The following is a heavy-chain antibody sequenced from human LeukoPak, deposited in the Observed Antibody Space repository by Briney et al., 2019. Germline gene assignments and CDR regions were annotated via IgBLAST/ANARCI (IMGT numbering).Heavy chain of an antibody. J-gene: IGHJ5*02. Sequence: SETLSLTCTVSGGSTSSYYWSWIRQPAGKGLEWIRRIYTSGSTNYNPSLQSRVTMSVDTSKNQFSLKLSSVTAADTAVYYCARVSAKDSRFDPWGQGALVTVSS. CDR2: IYTSGST. V-gene: IGHV4-4*07. CDR1: GGSTSSYY. CDR3: ARVSAKDSRFDP. D-gene: IGHD2-15*01.